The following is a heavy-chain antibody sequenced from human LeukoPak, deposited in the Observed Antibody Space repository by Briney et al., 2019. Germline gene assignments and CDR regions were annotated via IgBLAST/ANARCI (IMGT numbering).Heavy chain of an antibody. CDR2: ISSSGGST. D-gene: IGHD2-15*01. V-gene: IGHV3-23*01. CDR1: GFTFSSYA. J-gene: IGHJ4*02. CDR3: AKDRYCSGGSCYLFDY. Sequence: GGSLRLSCAASGFTFSSYAMSWVRQAPGKGLEWVSAISSSGGSTYYADSVKGRFTISRDNSKNTLYLQMNSLRAEDTAVYYCAKDRYCSGGSCYLFDYWGQGTLVTVSS.